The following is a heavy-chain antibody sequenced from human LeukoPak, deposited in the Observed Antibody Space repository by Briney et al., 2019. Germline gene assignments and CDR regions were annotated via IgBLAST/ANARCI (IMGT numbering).Heavy chain of an antibody. D-gene: IGHD6-13*01. V-gene: IGHV3-23*01. CDR2: ISDSGGNT. Sequence: PGGSLRLSCAASGFTFSRYAMSWVRQAPGEGLEWVSAISDSGGNTYYADSVKGRFTISRDNSKNTLYLQMNSLRAEDTAVYYCAKVHSKSSWKPFDYWGQGTLVTVSS. J-gene: IGHJ4*02. CDR3: AKVHSKSSWKPFDY. CDR1: GFTFSRYA.